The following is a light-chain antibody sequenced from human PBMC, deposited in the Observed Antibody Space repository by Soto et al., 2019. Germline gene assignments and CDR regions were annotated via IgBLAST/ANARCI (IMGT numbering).Light chain of an antibody. V-gene: IGKV3-15*01. CDR3: QQYNNWPRGT. Sequence: EIVLAQSQLTLSVSAVGGDPLXWTSSQSVSSNLAWYQQKPGQVPRLLIYGASTRATGIPARFSGSGSGTEFTLTISSLQSEDFAVYYCQQYNNWPRGTFGQGTKVDNK. J-gene: IGKJ1*01. CDR2: GAS. CDR1: QSVSSN.